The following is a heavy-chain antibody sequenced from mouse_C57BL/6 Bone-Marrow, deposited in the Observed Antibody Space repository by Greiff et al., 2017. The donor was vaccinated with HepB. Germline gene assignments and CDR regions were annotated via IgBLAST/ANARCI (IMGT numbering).Heavy chain of an antibody. CDR2: ISNGGGST. Sequence: EVKLMESGGGLVQPGGSLKLSCAASGFTFSDYYMYWVRQTPEKRLEWVAYISNGGGSTYYPDTVKGRFTISSDNAKNTLYLQMSRLKSEDTAMYYCARGTAQATYAMDYWGQGTSVTVSS. CDR3: ARGTAQATYAMDY. CDR1: GFTFSDYY. J-gene: IGHJ4*01. V-gene: IGHV5-12*01. D-gene: IGHD3-2*02.